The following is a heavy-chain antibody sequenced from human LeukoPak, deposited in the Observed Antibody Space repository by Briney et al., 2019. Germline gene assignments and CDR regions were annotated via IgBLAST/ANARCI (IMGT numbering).Heavy chain of an antibody. V-gene: IGHV5-51*01. CDR2: IYPVDSDI. J-gene: IGHJ4*02. D-gene: IGHD5-12*01. CDR3: ARRRGYTGHDPWSWVAS. CDR1: GYSFTSDW. Sequence: GESLKISCQGSGYSFTSDWIGWVRQMPGKGLEWVGFIYPVDSDIRYSPSFQGQVTISVDKSISTAYLQWSSLKASDTAMYYCARRRGYTGHDPWSWVASWGRGTQVTVSS.